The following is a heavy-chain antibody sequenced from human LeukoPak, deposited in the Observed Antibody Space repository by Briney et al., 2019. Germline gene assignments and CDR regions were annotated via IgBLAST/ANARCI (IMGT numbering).Heavy chain of an antibody. CDR3: ARASLTDMSPLDV. CDR1: GFTFSSYN. V-gene: IGHV3-21*01. CDR2: ISTSSNYI. J-gene: IGHJ6*04. Sequence: PGGSLRLSCAASGFTFSSYNMKWVRQATGKGLEWVSSISTSSNYIYYADSVKGRFTISRDNAKNSLYLQMNSLRAEDTAVYYCARASLTDMSPLDVWGKGTTVTVSS. D-gene: IGHD4/OR15-4a*01.